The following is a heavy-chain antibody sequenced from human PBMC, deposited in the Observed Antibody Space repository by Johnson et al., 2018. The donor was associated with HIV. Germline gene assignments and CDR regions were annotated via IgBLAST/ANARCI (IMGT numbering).Heavy chain of an antibody. CDR1: GFTVSSNY. J-gene: IGHJ3*02. Sequence: VQLVESGGGLIQPGGSLRLSCAASGFTVSSNYMSWVRQAPGKGLEWVSVIYSGGSTYYADSVQGRFTISRDNSKNTLYLQMNSLRAEDTAVYDWARWSRDGYNYLNDAFDIWGQGTMVTVSS. CDR3: ARWSRDGYNYLNDAFDI. D-gene: IGHD5-24*01. V-gene: IGHV3-53*01. CDR2: IYSGGST.